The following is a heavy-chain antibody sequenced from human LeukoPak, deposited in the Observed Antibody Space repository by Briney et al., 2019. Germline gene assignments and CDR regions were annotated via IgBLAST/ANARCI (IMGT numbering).Heavy chain of an antibody. Sequence: SETLSLTCSVSDGSISSGYYYWAWIRQPPGKGPEWIGSIYYSGTTYPNSSLKSRVTISVDTSKNQFSPKLSSVTAADTAVYYCARGSALIVVVIHGWFDPWGQGTLVTVSS. J-gene: IGHJ5*02. V-gene: IGHV4-39*01. CDR2: IYYSGTT. CDR3: ARGSALIVVVIHGWFDP. CDR1: DGSISSGYYY. D-gene: IGHD3-22*01.